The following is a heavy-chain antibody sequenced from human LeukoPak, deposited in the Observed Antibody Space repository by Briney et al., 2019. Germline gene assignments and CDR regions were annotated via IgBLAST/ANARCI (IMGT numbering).Heavy chain of an antibody. CDR2: IYYSGST. V-gene: IGHV4-39*01. D-gene: IGHD5-24*01. CDR1: GGSISSSSYY. CDR3: ARILDAYTSFDY. J-gene: IGHJ4*02. Sequence: PSETLSLTCTVSGGSISSSSYYWGWIRQPPGKWLEWIGNIYYSGSTFYNPSLKSRVTISVDTSKNQLSLKLSSVTAADTAVYYCARILDAYTSFDYWGQGTLVTVSS.